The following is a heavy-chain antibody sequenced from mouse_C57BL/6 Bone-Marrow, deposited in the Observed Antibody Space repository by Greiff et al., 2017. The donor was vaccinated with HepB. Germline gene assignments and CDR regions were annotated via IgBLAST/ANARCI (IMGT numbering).Heavy chain of an antibody. CDR1: GFSLTSYG. CDR3: ARRGLLTWYFDV. V-gene: IGHV2-2*01. CDR2: IWSGGST. J-gene: IGHJ1*03. D-gene: IGHD2-3*01. Sequence: VQRVESGPGLVQPSQSLSITCTVSGFSLTSYGVHWVRQSPGKGLEWLGVIWSGGSTDYNAAFISRLSISKDNSKSQVFFKMNSLQADDTAIYYCARRGLLTWYFDVWGTGTTVTVSS.